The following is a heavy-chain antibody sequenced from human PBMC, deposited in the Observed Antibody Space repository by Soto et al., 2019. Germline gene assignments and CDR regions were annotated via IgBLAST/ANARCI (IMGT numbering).Heavy chain of an antibody. V-gene: IGHV3-23*01. Sequence: GGLLLSCTTSGFSFSNYAMSWVRQAPGKGLEWVAGITSTGYTYYVESLKGRFTISRDNSKNTVSLQMNSLRAEDTAVYYCAKDLIDYSISYFDYWGQGTLVTVYS. J-gene: IGHJ4*02. CDR3: AKDLIDYSISYFDY. D-gene: IGHD4-4*01. CDR2: ITSTGYT. CDR1: GFSFSNYA.